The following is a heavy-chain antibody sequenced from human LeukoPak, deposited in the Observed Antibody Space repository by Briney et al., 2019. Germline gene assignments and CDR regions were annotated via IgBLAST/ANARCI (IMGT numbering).Heavy chain of an antibody. CDR1: GYTFSDFS. J-gene: IGHJ3*02. CDR2: ISISRTYI. D-gene: IGHD3-16*01. Sequence: TGGSLRLSCAASGYTFSDFSVNWVRHVPGKGLEWVSSISISRTYIYYANSVKGRFTISRDNAKTSLFLQMNSLRAEDTAVYYLESGNDPDSLWKTYGLDAFDIWGQGTMVIVSS. V-gene: IGHV3-21*01. CDR3: ESGNDPDSLWKTYGLDAFDI.